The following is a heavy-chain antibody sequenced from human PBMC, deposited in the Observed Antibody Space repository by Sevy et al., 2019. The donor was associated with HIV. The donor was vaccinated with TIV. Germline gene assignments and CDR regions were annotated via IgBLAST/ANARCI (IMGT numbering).Heavy chain of an antibody. CDR1: GFTLNSYA. Sequence: GGSLRLSCVASGFTLNSYAMSWVRQAPGKGLEWISDISGTGGRTNYADSVVGRFTISRDNSKNTLYLQMNTLRAEDTAIYFCAIDCYNWIPFDHWGQGTLVTVSS. J-gene: IGHJ4*02. V-gene: IGHV3-23*01. D-gene: IGHD1-20*01. CDR3: AIDCYNWIPFDH. CDR2: ISGTGGRT.